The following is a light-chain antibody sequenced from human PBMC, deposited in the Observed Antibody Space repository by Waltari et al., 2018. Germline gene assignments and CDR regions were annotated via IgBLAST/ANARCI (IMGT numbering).Light chain of an antibody. CDR2: GAS. Sequence: DIHMTQSPSSLSAPVGDRVTITCQACQDIKKRLNWFHQNPGNAPKVLIFGASNSQTGARARFSGVGSRTHFTFTISSLQREDMGTYYCQQYHSVPLPFGGGTNVQIK. J-gene: IGKJ4*01. CDR3: QQYHSVPLP. V-gene: IGKV1-33*01. CDR1: QDIKKR.